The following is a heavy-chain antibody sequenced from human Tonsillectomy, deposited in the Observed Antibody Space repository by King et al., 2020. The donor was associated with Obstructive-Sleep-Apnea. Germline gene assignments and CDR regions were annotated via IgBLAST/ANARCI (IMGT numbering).Heavy chain of an antibody. Sequence: VQLVESGGGLVQPGGSLRLSCAASGFTVSSNYMSWVRQAPGKGLEWVSVIYSGGSTYYADSVKGRFTISRDNSKNTLYLQMNSLSAEDTAVYYCARAITYYYGSGSSDYWGQGTLVTVSS. V-gene: IGHV3-66*01. D-gene: IGHD3-10*01. CDR1: GFTVSSNY. CDR3: ARAITYYYGSGSSDY. CDR2: IYSGGST. J-gene: IGHJ4*02.